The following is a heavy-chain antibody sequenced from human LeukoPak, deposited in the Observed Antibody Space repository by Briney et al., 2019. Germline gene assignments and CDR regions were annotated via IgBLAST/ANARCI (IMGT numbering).Heavy chain of an antibody. Sequence: GGSLRLSCAASGFTISGYWMSWVRQAPGGGLEWVASIRQDGTEKYYVDSVKGRFTVSRDNAENSLYLQMNSLRAEDTAVYYCARLTSGVTTFVYWGQGTLVTVSS. CDR1: GFTISGYW. CDR3: ARLTSGVTTFVY. V-gene: IGHV3-7*01. CDR2: IRQDGTEK. J-gene: IGHJ4*02. D-gene: IGHD1-1*01.